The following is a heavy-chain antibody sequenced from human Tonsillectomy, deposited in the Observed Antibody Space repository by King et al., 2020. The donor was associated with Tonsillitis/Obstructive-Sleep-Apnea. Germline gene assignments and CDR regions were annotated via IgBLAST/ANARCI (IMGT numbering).Heavy chain of an antibody. CDR1: GGSISGTNC. CDR2: IYHSGAT. CDR3: TRAAPATGDFDC. Sequence: VQLQESGPGLVKPSGTLSLTCAVSGGSISGTNCWSWVRQPPGKGLEWIGGIYHSGATQHNPSLKSRVTISLDKSKNQFALELSSVAAADTAVYYCTRAAPATGDFDCWGQGTLVTVSS. J-gene: IGHJ4*02. V-gene: IGHV4-4*02. D-gene: IGHD7-27*01.